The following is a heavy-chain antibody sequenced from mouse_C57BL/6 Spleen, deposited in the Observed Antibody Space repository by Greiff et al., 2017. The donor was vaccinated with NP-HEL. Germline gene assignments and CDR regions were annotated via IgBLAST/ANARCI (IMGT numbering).Heavy chain of an antibody. CDR1: GYTFTSYW. V-gene: IGHV1-55*01. J-gene: IGHJ2*01. CDR2: IYPGSGST. Sequence: VQLQQSGAELVKPGASVKMSCKASGYTFTSYWITWVKQRPGQGLEWIGDIYPGSGSTNYNEKFKSKATLTVDTSSSTAYMQLSSLPSEDSAVYYCARSLTDYFDYWGQGTTLTVSS. D-gene: IGHD4-1*01. CDR3: ARSLTDYFDY.